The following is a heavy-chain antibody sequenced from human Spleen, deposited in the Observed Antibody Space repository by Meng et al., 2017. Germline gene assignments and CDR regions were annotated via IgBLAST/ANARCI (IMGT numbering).Heavy chain of an antibody. CDR2: IYWDDDK. V-gene: IGHV2-5*02. CDR3: ARLPRGAINYYYYGMDV. D-gene: IGHD3-10*01. J-gene: IGHJ6*02. Sequence: SGPTLVKPTQTLTLTCTFSGFSLSTSGVGVGWIRQPPGKALEWLALIYWDDDKRYSPSLKTRLTITKDSSKNQVVLTMANMDPLDTATYYCARLPRGAINYYYYGMDVWGQGTTVTVSS. CDR1: GFSLSTSGVG.